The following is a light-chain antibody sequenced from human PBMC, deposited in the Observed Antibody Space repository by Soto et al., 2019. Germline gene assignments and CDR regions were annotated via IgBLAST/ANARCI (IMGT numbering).Light chain of an antibody. Sequence: DIQMTQSPSTLSASVGDRVTITCRASQSISTWLAWYQQKPGKAPKLLIYDASSLESGVPSRFSGSGSGTEFTLTISSLQPDDFATYYCQQYNGDSRTFGQGTKVDIK. CDR2: DAS. CDR1: QSISTW. J-gene: IGKJ1*01. V-gene: IGKV1-5*01. CDR3: QQYNGDSRT.